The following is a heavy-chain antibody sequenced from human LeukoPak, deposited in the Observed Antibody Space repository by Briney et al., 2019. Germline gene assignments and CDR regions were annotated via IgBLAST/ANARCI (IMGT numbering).Heavy chain of an antibody. Sequence: SQTLSLTCTVSGGSISSGGYYWSWLRQHPGTGLEWIGYIYYSGSTYYNPSLKSRVTISVDTSKNQFSLKLSSVTAADTAVYYCARGSDSSGYYYYYGMDVWGQGTTVTVSS. CDR1: GGSISSGGYY. J-gene: IGHJ6*02. CDR2: IYYSGST. CDR3: ARGSDSSGYYYYYGMDV. D-gene: IGHD3-22*01. V-gene: IGHV4-31*03.